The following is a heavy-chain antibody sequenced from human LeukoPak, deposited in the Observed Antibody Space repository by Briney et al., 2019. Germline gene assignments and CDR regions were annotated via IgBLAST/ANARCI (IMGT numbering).Heavy chain of an antibody. Sequence: SETLSLTCTVSGGSISSSSYYWGWIRQPPGKGLEWIASIYYSGSTYYNPSLKSRVTISVDTAKNQFSLKPSSVTAADTAVYYCARSGYSGSYFSYYGMDAWGQGTTVTVSS. CDR2: IYYSGST. D-gene: IGHD1-26*01. J-gene: IGHJ6*02. CDR3: ARSGYSGSYFSYYGMDA. CDR1: GGSISSSSYY. V-gene: IGHV4-39*01.